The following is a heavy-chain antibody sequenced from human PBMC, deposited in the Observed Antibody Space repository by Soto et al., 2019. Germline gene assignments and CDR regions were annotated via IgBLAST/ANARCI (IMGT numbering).Heavy chain of an antibody. CDR1: GGSISSSSYY. CDR3: ARHAYYDSSGPKGARYDY. CDR2: IYYSGST. Sequence: SETLSLTCTVSGGSISSSSYYWGWIRQPPGKGLEWIGSIYYSGSTYYNPSLKSRVTISVDTSKNQFSLKLSSVTAADTAVYYCARHAYYDSSGPKGARYDYWGQGTLVTVSS. V-gene: IGHV4-39*01. J-gene: IGHJ4*02. D-gene: IGHD3-22*01.